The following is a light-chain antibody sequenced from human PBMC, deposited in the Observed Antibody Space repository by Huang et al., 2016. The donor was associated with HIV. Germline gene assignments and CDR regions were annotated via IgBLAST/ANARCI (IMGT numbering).Light chain of an antibody. J-gene: IGKJ1*01. CDR2: KVS. V-gene: IGKV2-30*02. CDR3: MQGTHWPWT. Sequence: DVVMTQSPLSLPVTLGQPASISCRSSQGLVHSDGNTYLNWFQQRPGQSPRRLIYKVSIRDSGVPDRFSGSGSGTDFTLKISRVEAEDVGVYYCMQGTHWPWTFGQGTKVEIK. CDR1: QGLVHSDGNTY.